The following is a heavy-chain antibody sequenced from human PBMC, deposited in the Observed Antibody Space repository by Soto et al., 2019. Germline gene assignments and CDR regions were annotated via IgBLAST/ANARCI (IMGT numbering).Heavy chain of an antibody. J-gene: IGHJ6*02. D-gene: IGHD3-3*01. CDR3: ARDARGIIWSGYQSYYYGMDV. V-gene: IGHV1-69*06. CDR1: GGTFSSYA. CDR2: IIPIFGTA. Sequence: GASVKVSCKASGGTFSSYAISWVRQAPGQGLEWMGGIIPIFGTANYAQKFQGRVTITADKSTSTAYMELSSLRSEDTAVYYCARDARGIIWSGYQSYYYGMDVWGQVTTVAVYS.